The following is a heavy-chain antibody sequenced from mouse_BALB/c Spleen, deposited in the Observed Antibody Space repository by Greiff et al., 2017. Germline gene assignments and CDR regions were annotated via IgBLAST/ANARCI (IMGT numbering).Heavy chain of an antibody. J-gene: IGHJ1*01. V-gene: IGHV3-6*02. CDR2: ISYDGSN. Sequence: ESGPGLVKPSQSLSLTCSVTGYSITSGYYWNWIRQFPGNKLEWMGYISYDGSNNYNPSLKNRISITRDTSKNQFFLKLNSVTTEDTATYYCARGPYDGYPWYFDVWGAGTTVTVSS. CDR3: ARGPYDGYPWYFDV. D-gene: IGHD2-3*01. CDR1: GYSITSGYY.